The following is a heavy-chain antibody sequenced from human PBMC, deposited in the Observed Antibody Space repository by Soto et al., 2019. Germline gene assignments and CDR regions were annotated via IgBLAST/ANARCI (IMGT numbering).Heavy chain of an antibody. D-gene: IGHD3-22*01. Sequence: GGSLRLSCAASGFTFSSYAMSWVRQAPGKGLEWVSAISGSGGSTYYADSVKGRFTISRDNSKNTLYLQMNSLRAEDTAVYYCARKGGSITMIVVVSPLDYWGQGTLVTVSS. CDR3: ARKGGSITMIVVVSPLDY. CDR1: GFTFSSYA. V-gene: IGHV3-23*01. J-gene: IGHJ4*02. CDR2: ISGSGGST.